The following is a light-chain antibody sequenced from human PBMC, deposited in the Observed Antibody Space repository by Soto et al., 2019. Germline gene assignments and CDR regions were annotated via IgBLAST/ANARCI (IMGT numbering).Light chain of an antibody. Sequence: ENVLTQSPGTLSLSPGERVTLSCRASQSVSSSYLAWYQQKPGQAPRLLIYGASSRATGIPDRFSGSGSGTDFTLTISRLEPEDFAVYYCQQYGSSLPIPFGQGTRLEIK. CDR1: QSVSSSY. J-gene: IGKJ5*01. V-gene: IGKV3-20*01. CDR2: GAS. CDR3: QQYGSSLPIP.